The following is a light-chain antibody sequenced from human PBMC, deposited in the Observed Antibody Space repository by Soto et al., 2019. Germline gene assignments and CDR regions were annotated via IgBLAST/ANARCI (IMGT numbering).Light chain of an antibody. Sequence: ENVLTQSPGILSLSPGESATLSCRASEGVSNNYLAWYQQKPGQTPRLLIYSTSSRATGIPDRFSGRGSGRDFTLTISRLEPEDFAVYYCQHYGSSPPGVTFGQGTRLEIK. V-gene: IGKV3-20*01. CDR2: STS. CDR3: QHYGSSPPGVT. CDR1: EGVSNNY. J-gene: IGKJ5*01.